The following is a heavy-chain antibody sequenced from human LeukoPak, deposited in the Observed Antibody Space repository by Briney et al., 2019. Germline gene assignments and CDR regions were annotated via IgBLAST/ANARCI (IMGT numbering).Heavy chain of an antibody. V-gene: IGHV3-7*01. CDR2: IKQDGSEK. D-gene: IGHD3-22*01. CDR3: ARLGRYYDSSGYRTYYYYMDV. CDR1: GFTFSSYD. Sequence: PGGSLRLSCAASGFTFSSYDMTWVRQAPGKGLEWVANIKQDGSEKYYVDSVKGRFTISRDNAKNSLYLQMNSLRAEDTAVYYCARLGRYYDSSGYRTYYYYMDVWGKGTTVTVSS. J-gene: IGHJ6*03.